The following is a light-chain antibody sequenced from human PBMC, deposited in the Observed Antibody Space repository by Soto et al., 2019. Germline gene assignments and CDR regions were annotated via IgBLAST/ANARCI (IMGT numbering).Light chain of an antibody. CDR2: DVS. Sequence: EIVLTQSPTTLSLSPGDRATLSCRASQSVTSSLAWFQQKPGQAPRLLIYDVSRRATAIPARFRGSGSGTDFTLTVSSLEPEDFAIYSCQARTTWPAFGGGNKVEIK. J-gene: IGKJ4*01. CDR3: QARTTWPA. V-gene: IGKV3-11*01. CDR1: QSVTSS.